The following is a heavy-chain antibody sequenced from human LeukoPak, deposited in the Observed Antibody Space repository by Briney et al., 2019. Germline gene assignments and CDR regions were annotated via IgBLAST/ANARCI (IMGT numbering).Heavy chain of an antibody. CDR1: GYIFTTYA. CDR2: INAANGNT. Sequence: ASVKVSCKASGYIFTTYAMHWVRQAPGQRLEWMGWINAANGNTKLSQKFQDRITIIRDKSANTAYMELSSLRYEDTAVYYCARDRIGYEYYNGMDVWGQGTTVTVSS. V-gene: IGHV1-3*01. D-gene: IGHD2/OR15-2a*01. J-gene: IGHJ6*02. CDR3: ARDRIGYEYYNGMDV.